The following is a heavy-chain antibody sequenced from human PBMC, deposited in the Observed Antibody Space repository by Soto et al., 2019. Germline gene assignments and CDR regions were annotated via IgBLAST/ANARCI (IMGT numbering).Heavy chain of an antibody. J-gene: IGHJ6*02. CDR1: GFTVSSNY. D-gene: IGHD5-18*01. CDR3: ARDSGVRDTAMVTTYYGMDV. Sequence: GGSLRLSCAASGFTVSSNYMSWVRQAPGKGLEWVSVIYSGGSTYYADSVKGRFTISRDNSKNTLYLQMNSLRAEDTAVYYCARDSGVRDTAMVTTYYGMDVWGQGTTVTVSS. CDR2: IYSGGST. V-gene: IGHV3-53*01.